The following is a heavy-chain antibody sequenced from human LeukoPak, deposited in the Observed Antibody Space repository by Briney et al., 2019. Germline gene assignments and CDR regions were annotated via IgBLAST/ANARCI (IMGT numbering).Heavy chain of an antibody. V-gene: IGHV4-39*01. CDR1: GGSISSSSFY. CDR2: IYYSGTT. CDR3: ARQRRLCSSTTCYLDFDS. J-gene: IGHJ5*01. Sequence: SETLSLTCTVSGGSISSSSFYWAWIRQPPGKGLEWIASIYYSGTTHHNPSLKSRVTMSVDTPRNQFSLKLSSVTAADTAVYYCARQRRLCSSTTCYLDFDSWGQGTLVTVSS. D-gene: IGHD2-2*01.